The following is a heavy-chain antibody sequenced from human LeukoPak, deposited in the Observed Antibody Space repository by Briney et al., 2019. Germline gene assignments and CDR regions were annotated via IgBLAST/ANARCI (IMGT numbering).Heavy chain of an antibody. V-gene: IGHV3-30*02. CDR3: AKDRIVLVTATFDY. D-gene: IGHD2-21*02. Sequence: GGSLRLSCAASGFTFILYGIHWVRQAPGKGLEWVAFIQNDGSNKYYADSVKGRFTISRDNSKNTLYLQKNSLRPDDTAMYYCAKDRIVLVTATFDYWGQGTLVTVSS. CDR1: GFTFILYG. J-gene: IGHJ4*02. CDR2: IQNDGSNK.